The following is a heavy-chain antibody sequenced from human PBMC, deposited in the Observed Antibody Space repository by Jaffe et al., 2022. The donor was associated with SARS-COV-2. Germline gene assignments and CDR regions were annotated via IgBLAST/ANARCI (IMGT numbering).Heavy chain of an antibody. V-gene: IGHV3-7*01. CDR2: INQDESEM. J-gene: IGHJ6*02. D-gene: IGHD3-22*01. Sequence: EVQLVESGGGLVQPGGSLRLSCVASGFTFSNYWMTWVRQAPGKGLEWVANINQDESEMYYVDSVKGRFIVSRDNAQNSLYLQMSSLRAEDTAVYSCARIRKIGVDHYDMDVWGQGTTVTVSS. CDR3: ARIRKIGVDHYDMDV. CDR1: GFTFSNYW.